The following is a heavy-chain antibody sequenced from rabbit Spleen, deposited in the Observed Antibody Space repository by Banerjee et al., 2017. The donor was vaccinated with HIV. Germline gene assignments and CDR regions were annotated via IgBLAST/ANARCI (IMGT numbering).Heavy chain of an antibody. D-gene: IGHD3-1*01. Sequence: QSLEESGGDLVKPGASLTLTCKASGFDFSSGYDMGWARQAPGKGLEWIGCIYTAWGSTYFASWAKGRFTISKTSSTTVTLQMTSLTVADTATYFCARDGDDAGYDFYLWGQGTLVTVS. CDR3: ARDGDDAGYDFYL. CDR2: IYTAWGST. V-gene: IGHV1S40*01. CDR1: GFDFSSGYD. J-gene: IGHJ4*01.